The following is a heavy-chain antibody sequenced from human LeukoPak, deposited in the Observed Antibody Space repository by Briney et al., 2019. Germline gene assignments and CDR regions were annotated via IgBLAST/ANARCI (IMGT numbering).Heavy chain of an antibody. CDR2: IGTAGDT. CDR3: ARETPIAEYHGRDGMDV. V-gene: IGHV3-23*01. CDR1: GFTFSSYA. D-gene: IGHD1-26*01. J-gene: IGHJ6*02. Sequence: AGGSLRLSRAASGFTFSSYAMSWVRQAPGKGLEWVSAIGTAGDTYYPGSVKGRFTISRENSKNTLYLQMNSLRAEDTAVYYCARETPIAEYHGRDGMDVWGQGTTVTVSS.